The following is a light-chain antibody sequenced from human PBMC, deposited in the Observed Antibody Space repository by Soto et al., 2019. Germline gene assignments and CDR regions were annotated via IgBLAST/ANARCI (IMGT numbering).Light chain of an antibody. J-gene: IGLJ1*01. CDR3: SSFTTTSTHV. Sequence: SAPSLPASLSGSPRQSMPISCTGTSSDIGAYDYVSWFQQHPGKAPKLMISEVNNRPSGVSNRFSGSKSGNTAYLTISGLQVEDEAEYFCSSFTTTSTHVFGTGTKVTVL. CDR1: SSDIGAYDY. CDR2: EVN. V-gene: IGLV2-14*01.